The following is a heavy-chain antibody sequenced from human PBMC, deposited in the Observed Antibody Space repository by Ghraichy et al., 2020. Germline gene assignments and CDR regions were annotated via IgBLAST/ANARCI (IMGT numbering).Heavy chain of an antibody. CDR2: IKYDGSAE. CDR1: GFAYNSYW. Sequence: GALTISCAASGFAYNSYWMNWVRQAPGKGLEWVAYIKYDGSAEYYVDSVKGRFAISRDNAKNSLFLQMNSLRAEDTAVYYCARGWGRFDYWGQGTLVTVSS. V-gene: IGHV3-7*01. D-gene: IGHD2-21*02. J-gene: IGHJ4*02. CDR3: ARGWGRFDY.